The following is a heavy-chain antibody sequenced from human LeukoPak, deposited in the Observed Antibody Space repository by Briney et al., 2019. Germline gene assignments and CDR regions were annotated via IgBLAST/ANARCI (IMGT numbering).Heavy chain of an antibody. V-gene: IGHV4-59*01. D-gene: IGHD2-8*02. CDR3: ARKGLTGGLDY. J-gene: IGHJ4*02. CDR2: IYYSGST. CDR1: GGPISSYY. Sequence: SETLSLTCTVSGGPISSYYWSWIRQPPGKGLEWIGYIYYSGSTNYNPSLKSRVTISVDTSKKQFSLKVSSVTAADTAIYYCARKGLTGGLDYWGQGTLVTVSS.